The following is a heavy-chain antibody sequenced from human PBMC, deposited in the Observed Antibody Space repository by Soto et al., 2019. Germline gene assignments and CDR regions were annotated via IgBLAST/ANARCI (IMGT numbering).Heavy chain of an antibody. J-gene: IGHJ4*02. V-gene: IGHV4-34*01. CDR1: GGSFSGYY. CDR2: INHSGST. CDR3: ARGYGMNFDD. D-gene: IGHD3-10*01. Sequence: QVQLQQWGAGLLKPSETLSRTCAIYGGSFSGYYWSWLRQPPGKGLEWLGEINHSGSTNYNPSLKIRVTIAVDTSKIQFSLKLGSGTAADTAIYYCARGYGMNFDDWGQGPLVTVSS.